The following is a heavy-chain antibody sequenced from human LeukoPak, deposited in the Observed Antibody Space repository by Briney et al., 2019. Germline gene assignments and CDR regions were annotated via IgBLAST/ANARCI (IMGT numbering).Heavy chain of an antibody. V-gene: IGHV3-30-3*01. J-gene: IGHJ6*02. CDR2: ISYDGSNK. Sequence: GRSLRLSCAASGFTFSSYAMHWVRQAPGKGLEWVAAISYDGSNKYYADSVKGRFTISRDNSKNTLYLQMNSLRAEDTAVYYCARGSRMATISSPHYYYYGMDVWGQGTTVTVSS. CDR1: GFTFSSYA. CDR3: ARGSRMATISSPHYYYYGMDV. D-gene: IGHD5-24*01.